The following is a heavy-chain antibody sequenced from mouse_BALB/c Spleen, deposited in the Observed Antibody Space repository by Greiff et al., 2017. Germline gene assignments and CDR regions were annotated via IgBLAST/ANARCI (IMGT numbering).Heavy chain of an antibody. V-gene: IGHV1S81*02. J-gene: IGHJ2*01. CDR1: GYTFTSYY. D-gene: IGHD2-14*01. CDR3: TRGGYYRYYYFDY. CDR2: INPSNGGT. Sequence: VQLQQSGPELVKPGASVRISCKASGYTFTSYYMYWVKQRPGQGLEWIGGINPSNGGTNFNEKFKSKATLTVDKSSSTAYMQLSSLTSEDSAVYYCTRGGYYRYYYFDYWGQGTTLTVSS.